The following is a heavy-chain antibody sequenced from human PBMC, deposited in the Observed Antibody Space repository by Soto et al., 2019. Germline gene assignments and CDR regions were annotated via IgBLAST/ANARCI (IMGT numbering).Heavy chain of an antibody. V-gene: IGHV4-31*03. CDR1: GGSISSVGYY. J-gene: IGHJ3*02. D-gene: IGHD2-2*01. CDR2: IYYSGST. CDR3: ARFLSGYCSSTSCQDDAFDI. Sequence: SETLSLTCTVSGGSISSVGYYWSWVRQHPGKGLEWIGYIYYSGSTHYNPSLKSRLTISVDTSKNQFSLKLNSVTAADTAMYYCARFLSGYCSSTSCQDDAFDIWGQGTMVTVSS.